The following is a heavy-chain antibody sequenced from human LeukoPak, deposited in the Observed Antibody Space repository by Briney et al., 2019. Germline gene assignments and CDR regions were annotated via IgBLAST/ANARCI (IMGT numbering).Heavy chain of an antibody. CDR1: GYTFTSYY. J-gene: IGHJ5*02. D-gene: IGHD5-24*01. CDR3: ARESRTVEMGTSIHGHWFDP. Sequence: GASVKVSCKASGYTFTSYYMHWVRQAPGQGLGWMGIINPSGGSTSYAQKFQGRVTMTRDMSTSTVYMELSSLRSEDTAVYYCARESRTVEMGTSIHGHWFDPWGQGTLVTVSS. CDR2: INPSGGST. V-gene: IGHV1-46*01.